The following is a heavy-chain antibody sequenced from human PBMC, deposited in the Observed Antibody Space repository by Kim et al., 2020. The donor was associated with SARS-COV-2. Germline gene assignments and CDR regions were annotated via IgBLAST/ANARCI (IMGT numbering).Heavy chain of an antibody. CDR1: GFTFRDYA. V-gene: IGHV3-23*01. J-gene: IGHJ4*02. CDR3: VKDHKFCIYNLSHFDY. D-gene: IGHD3-9*01. Sequence: GGSLRLSCAASGFTFRDYAMSWVRQAPGKGLEWVSIISNSGVITDYADSVKGRFTISRDNSKNTMFLQMNSLRAEDTAVYYCVKDHKFCIYNLSHFDYWGQGTVVTVSS. CDR2: ISNSGVIT.